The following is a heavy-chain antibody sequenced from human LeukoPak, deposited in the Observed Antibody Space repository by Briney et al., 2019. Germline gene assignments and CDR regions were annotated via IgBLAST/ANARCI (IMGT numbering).Heavy chain of an antibody. CDR1: GGTFSSYA. J-gene: IGHJ4*02. CDR2: IIPIFGTA. V-gene: IGHV1-69*05. D-gene: IGHD2-15*01. CDR3: ARASDCSGGSCPISY. Sequence: GASVKVSCKASGGTFSSYAISWVRQAPGQGLEWMGRIIPIFGTANYAPKFQGRVTITTDESTSTAYMELSSLRSEDTAVYYCARASDCSGGSCPISYWGQGTLVTVSS.